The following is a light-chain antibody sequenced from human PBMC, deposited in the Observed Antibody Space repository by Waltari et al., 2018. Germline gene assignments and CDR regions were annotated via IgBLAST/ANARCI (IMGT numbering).Light chain of an antibody. J-gene: IGLJ2*01. Sequence: QSALTQPASVSGSPGQSITISCTGTNNDIGIYNLVSWYQQHPGKAPKVIIFEVNKRPSGVSNRFSGSKSGNTASLTVSGLHPKDEADYYCCSYAGTPRVVFGGGTKLTVL. CDR3: CSYAGTPRVV. CDR1: NNDIGIYNL. CDR2: EVN. V-gene: IGLV2-23*02.